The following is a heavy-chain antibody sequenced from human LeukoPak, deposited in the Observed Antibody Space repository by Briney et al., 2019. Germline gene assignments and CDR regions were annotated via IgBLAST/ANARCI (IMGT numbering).Heavy chain of an antibody. CDR1: GGSISSYY. V-gene: IGHV4-59*01. Sequence: SSETLSLTCTVSGGSISSYYWSWIRQPPGKGLEWIGYIYYSGSTNYNPSLKSRVTTSVDTSKNQFSLKLSSVTAADTAVYYCARSTWIQLWLLDYWGQGTLVTVSS. CDR3: ARSTWIQLWLLDY. CDR2: IYYSGST. J-gene: IGHJ4*02. D-gene: IGHD5-18*01.